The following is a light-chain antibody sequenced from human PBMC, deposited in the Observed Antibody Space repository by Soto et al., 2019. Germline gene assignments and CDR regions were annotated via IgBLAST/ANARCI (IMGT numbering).Light chain of an antibody. Sequence: QSVLTQPASVSGSLGQSITISCTGTSSDVGGYDYVSWYQQHPGKAPKLMIYDVNNRPSGVSNRFSGSKSGNTASLTIPGLQAEDEADYYCNSYTSSSTVIFGGGTKVTV. J-gene: IGLJ2*01. CDR3: NSYTSSSTVI. V-gene: IGLV2-14*03. CDR1: SSDVGGYDY. CDR2: DVN.